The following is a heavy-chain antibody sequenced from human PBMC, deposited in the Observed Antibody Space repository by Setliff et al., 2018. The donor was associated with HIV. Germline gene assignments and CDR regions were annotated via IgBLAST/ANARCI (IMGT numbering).Heavy chain of an antibody. CDR1: GFTFSNYG. CDR3: ARRGYSYGWEYHHYYLDV. J-gene: IGHJ6*03. V-gene: IGHV3-33*01. Sequence: GGSLRLSCAASGFTFSNYGMHWVRQAPGKGLEWVAVIWSDGNNIQYADSLKGRFTVSRDILKNTVYLQMNSLRAEDTAVYYCARRGYSYGWEYHHYYLDVWGKGTTVTVSS. CDR2: IWSDGNNI. D-gene: IGHD5-18*01.